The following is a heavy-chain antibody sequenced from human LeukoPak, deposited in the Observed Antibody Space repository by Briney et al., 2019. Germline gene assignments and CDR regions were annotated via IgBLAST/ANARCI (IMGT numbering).Heavy chain of an antibody. V-gene: IGHV3-53*04. CDR3: ATGGTYFDS. Sequence: PGGSLRLSCAASGFTLSNNDMSWVRQAPGKGLEWVSVIYSGGSTYYADSVKGRFTIFRHSSKSTLSLRMNGLRADDTAVYYCATGGTYFDSWGQGTLVTVSS. D-gene: IGHD3-16*01. CDR2: IYSGGST. CDR1: GFTLSNND. J-gene: IGHJ4*02.